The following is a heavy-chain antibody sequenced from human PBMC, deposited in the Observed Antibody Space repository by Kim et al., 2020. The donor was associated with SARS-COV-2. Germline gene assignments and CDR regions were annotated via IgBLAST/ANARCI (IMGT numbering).Heavy chain of an antibody. J-gene: IGHJ5*01. Sequence: ASVKVSCKASGYTFTSYAMHWVRQAPGQRLEWMGWINAGNSNTKYSQKFQGRVTITRDTSASTAYMELSSLRSEDTAVYYFSSCHYGSASYQPSGCDWF. CDR2: INAGNSNT. D-gene: IGHD3-10*01. CDR3: SSCHYGSASYQPSGCDWF. CDR1: GYTFTSYA. V-gene: IGHV1-3*01.